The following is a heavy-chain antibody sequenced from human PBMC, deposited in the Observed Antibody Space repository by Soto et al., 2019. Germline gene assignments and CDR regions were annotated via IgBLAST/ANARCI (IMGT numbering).Heavy chain of an antibody. Sequence: EVQLLESGGGLVQPGGSLRLSCAASGFTFSRYAMSWVRQAPGKGLEWVSAISGSGGTTYYADSVKGLFTISRDNTKNSLYLQMSSLIAEDTAVYYCATDLILTSGWYFDRFDYWGQGSLVTVSS. CDR2: ISGSGGTT. D-gene: IGHD6-19*01. J-gene: IGHJ4*02. V-gene: IGHV3-23*01. CDR3: ATDLILTSGWYFDRFDY. CDR1: GFTFSRYA.